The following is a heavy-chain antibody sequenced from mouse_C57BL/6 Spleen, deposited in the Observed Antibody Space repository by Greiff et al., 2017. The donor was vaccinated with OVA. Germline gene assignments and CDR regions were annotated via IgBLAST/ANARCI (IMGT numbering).Heavy chain of an antibody. D-gene: IGHD1-1*01. CDR1: GYTFTSYW. CDR2: INPSSGYT. J-gene: IGHJ4*01. Sequence: QVQLQQSGAELAKPGASVKLSCKASGYTFTSYWMHWVKQRPGQGLEWIGYINPSSGYTKYNQKFKDKATLTADKSSSTAYMQLSSLTYAGSAVYYCAKYGSSGTRAMDYWGQGTSVTVSS. V-gene: IGHV1-7*01. CDR3: AKYGSSGTRAMDY.